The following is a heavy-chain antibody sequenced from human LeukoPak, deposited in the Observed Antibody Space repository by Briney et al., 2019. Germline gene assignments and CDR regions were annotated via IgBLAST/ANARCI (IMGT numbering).Heavy chain of an antibody. Sequence: GGSLRLSCAASGFTFSSYAMSWVRQAPGKGLEWVSAISGSGGSTYYADSVKGRFTISRDNSKNTLYLQMNSLRAEDTAVYYCARGLYYYDSSDYYGGYFQHWGQGTLVTVSS. J-gene: IGHJ1*01. CDR1: GFTFSSYA. V-gene: IGHV3-23*01. D-gene: IGHD3-22*01. CDR3: ARGLYYYDSSDYYGGYFQH. CDR2: ISGSGGST.